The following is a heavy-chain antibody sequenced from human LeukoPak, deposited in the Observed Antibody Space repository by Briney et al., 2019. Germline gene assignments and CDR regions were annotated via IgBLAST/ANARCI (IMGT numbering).Heavy chain of an antibody. J-gene: IGHJ4*02. Sequence: GGSLRLSCAASGFTFRDYYMSWIRQAPGKGLEWVSYISSSGSTIYYADSVKGRFTISRDNAKNSLYLQMNSLRAEDTAVYYCASTPGDSHFDYWGQGTLVTVSS. D-gene: IGHD2-21*02. CDR2: ISSSGSTI. CDR1: GFTFRDYY. CDR3: ASTPGDSHFDY. V-gene: IGHV3-11*01.